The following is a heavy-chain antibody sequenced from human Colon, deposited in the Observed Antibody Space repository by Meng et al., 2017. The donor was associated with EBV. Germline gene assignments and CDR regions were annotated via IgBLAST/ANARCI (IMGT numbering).Heavy chain of an antibody. CDR1: GGSLSGAY. Sequence: QVQLQQGGAGLLKPSETLSPTCAVNGGSLSGAYWNWIRQPPGRGLEWIGEIIHGGSPSYNPSLKSRVTISIDTPKNQLSLMLSSVTAADTAVYYCARRPTGIDYWGQGTLVTVSS. V-gene: IGHV4-34*12. D-gene: IGHD2-8*02. CDR2: IIHGGSP. J-gene: IGHJ4*02. CDR3: ARRPTGIDY.